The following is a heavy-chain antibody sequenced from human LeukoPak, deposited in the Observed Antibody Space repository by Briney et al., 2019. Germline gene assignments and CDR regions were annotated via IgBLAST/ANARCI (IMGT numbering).Heavy chain of an antibody. V-gene: IGHV4-59*02. CDR3: ARVRILKSSDYYVVDSFDI. Sequence: PSETLSLTCTVYSRLVSSDYWTWIRQPPGKGLEGSGYMYYSGTTKNNPSLKSRVTISLDTSKNQFSLTLSSVTAADTAVYYCARVRILKSSDYYVVDSFDIWGQGTMVTVSS. CDR1: SRLVSSDY. D-gene: IGHD3-22*01. J-gene: IGHJ3*02. CDR2: MYYSGTT.